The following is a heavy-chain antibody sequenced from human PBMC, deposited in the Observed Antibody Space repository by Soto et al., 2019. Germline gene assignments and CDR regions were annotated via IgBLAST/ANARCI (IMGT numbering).Heavy chain of an antibody. CDR3: VRGGILEANRPYYYYGLDV. Sequence: VQLVQSGAEVKKPGASVTVSCKAFGYTFTTYGLSWVRQAPGQGLEWMGWVSPYNGNTYYAPRRQGRVTMTTDTSTTTAYMSLRSLRSDDTAIYYCVRGGILEANRPYYYYGLDVWGQGTPVTVSS. D-gene: IGHD1-1*01. CDR1: GYTFTTYG. J-gene: IGHJ6*02. CDR2: VSPYNGNT. V-gene: IGHV1-18*01.